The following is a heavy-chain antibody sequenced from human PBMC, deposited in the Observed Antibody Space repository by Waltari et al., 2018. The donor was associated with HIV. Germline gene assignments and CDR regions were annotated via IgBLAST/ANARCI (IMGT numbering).Heavy chain of an antibody. Sequence: EVQLVESGGGLVQPGGSLRLSCAASEFTFNNYWMTWVRQAPGKGVEWVANKKHDESEKYYVDSVKGRFTISRDNAKNSLFLQMNSLRAEDTAVYYCAREALYDSSGYYFDYWGQGTLVTVSS. CDR2: KKHDESEK. J-gene: IGHJ4*02. CDR1: EFTFNNYW. CDR3: AREALYDSSGYYFDY. D-gene: IGHD3-22*01. V-gene: IGHV3-7*01.